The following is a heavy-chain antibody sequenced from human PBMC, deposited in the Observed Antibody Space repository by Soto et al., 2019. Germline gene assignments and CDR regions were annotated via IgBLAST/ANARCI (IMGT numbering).Heavy chain of an antibody. CDR3: ATGDAWGVPLAY. Sequence: QVQLQESGPGLVEPSQTLSLTCTVSGGSISSGGYYWSWIRQRPDTGLEWIGQIYYSGSTYYNPSLKRRSTILLDTSKNPSSLWLSSVTAADTAIYYCATGDAWGVPLAYWGQGTLVTVSS. D-gene: IGHD3-16*01. CDR1: GGSISSGGYY. V-gene: IGHV4-31*03. CDR2: IYYSGST. J-gene: IGHJ4*02.